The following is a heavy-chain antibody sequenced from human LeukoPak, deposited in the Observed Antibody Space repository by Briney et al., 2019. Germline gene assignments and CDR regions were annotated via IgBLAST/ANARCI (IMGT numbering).Heavy chain of an antibody. J-gene: IGHJ4*02. CDR1: GYTFTSYD. V-gene: IGHV1-8*01. Sequence: ASVKVSCKASGYTFTSYDINWVRQATGQGVEWMGWMNPNSGNTGYAQKFQGRVTMTRNTSISASYMEMSSLRSEDPAVYYCARGLDILTGYYIYWGQGTLVTVSS. D-gene: IGHD3-9*01. CDR3: ARGLDILTGYYIY. CDR2: MNPNSGNT.